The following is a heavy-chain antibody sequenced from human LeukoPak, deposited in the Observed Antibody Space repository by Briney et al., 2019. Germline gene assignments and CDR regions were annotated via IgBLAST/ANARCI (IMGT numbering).Heavy chain of an antibody. D-gene: IGHD1-14*01. CDR3: TKGKINHDGAFDV. V-gene: IGHV3-23*01. CDR1: GFTFSSYW. CDR2: LGDSGGST. J-gene: IGHJ3*01. Sequence: SGGSLRLSCAASGFTFSSYWMSWVRQAPGKGLEWVSGLGDSGGSTHYADSVKGRFTISRDNSKKELYLQMSSLRVEDTAVYYCTKGKINHDGAFDVWGQGTRVTVSS.